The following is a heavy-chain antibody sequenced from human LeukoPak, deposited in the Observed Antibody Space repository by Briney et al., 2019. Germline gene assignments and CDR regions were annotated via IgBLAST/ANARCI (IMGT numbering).Heavy chain of an antibody. Sequence: GGSLGLSCAASGFTFSSYWMTWVRQAPGKGLEWVASINHNGNVNYYVDSVKGRFTISRDNAKNSLYLQMSNLRAEDTAVYFCARGGGLDVWGQGATVTVSS. D-gene: IGHD3-16*01. CDR3: ARGGGLDV. CDR1: GFTFSSYW. V-gene: IGHV3-7*03. CDR2: INHNGNVN. J-gene: IGHJ6*02.